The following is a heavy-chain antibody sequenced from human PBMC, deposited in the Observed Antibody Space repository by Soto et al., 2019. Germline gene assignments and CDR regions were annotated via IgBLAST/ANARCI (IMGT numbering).Heavy chain of an antibody. CDR2: ISYDGSNK. Sequence: GGSLRLSCAASGFTFSSYGMHWVRQAPGKGLEWVAVISYDGSNKYYADSVKGRFTISRDNSKNTLYLQMNSLRAEDTAVYYCAKEGTVATTGLAYCSGGSCYSYFDYWGQGTLVTVSS. D-gene: IGHD2-15*01. J-gene: IGHJ4*02. CDR3: AKEGTVATTGLAYCSGGSCYSYFDY. V-gene: IGHV3-30*18. CDR1: GFTFSSYG.